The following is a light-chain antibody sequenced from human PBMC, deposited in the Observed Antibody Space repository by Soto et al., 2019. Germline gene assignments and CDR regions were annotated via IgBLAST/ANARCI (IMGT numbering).Light chain of an antibody. J-gene: IGKJ1*01. CDR2: DTS. V-gene: IGKV3-20*01. CDR1: QSLSNSF. CDR3: EKYGSSPWT. Sequence: LTRGARRLSLCPGERATVSCRVSQSLSNSFIAWYRQEPGQAPRILIYDTSSRATGIPDRFSGSGFGTCLTLTISSLEPEDFAVYFFEKYGSSPWTLGQGTKVDIK.